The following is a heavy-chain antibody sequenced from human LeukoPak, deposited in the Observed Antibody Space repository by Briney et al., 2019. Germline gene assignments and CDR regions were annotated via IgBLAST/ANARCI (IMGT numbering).Heavy chain of an antibody. CDR2: ISWSSGSI. V-gene: IGHV3-9*01. CDR1: GFTFDDYA. Sequence: GGSLRLSCAASGFTFDDYAMHWVRQAPGKGLEWVSGISWSSGSIGYADSVKGRFTISRDNAKNSLYLQMNSLRVEDTAWYYCAKGQSYYYDSSAPDYWGHGTPVTVSS. J-gene: IGHJ4*01. CDR3: AKGQSYYYDSSAPDY. D-gene: IGHD3-22*01.